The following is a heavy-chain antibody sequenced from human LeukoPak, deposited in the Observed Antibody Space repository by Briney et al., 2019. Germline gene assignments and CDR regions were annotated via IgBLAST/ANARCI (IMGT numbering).Heavy chain of an antibody. CDR1: GFTFSSYG. CDR2: IWYDGSNK. D-gene: IGHD6-19*01. V-gene: IGHV3-33*01. Sequence: GRSLRLSCAASGFTFSSYGMHWVRQAPGKGLEWVAVIWYDGSNKYYADSVKGRFTISRDNSKNTLYLQMGSLRAEDMAVYYCARSIAVAGTTSALYYGMDVWGQGTTVTVSS. J-gene: IGHJ6*02. CDR3: ARSIAVAGTTSALYYGMDV.